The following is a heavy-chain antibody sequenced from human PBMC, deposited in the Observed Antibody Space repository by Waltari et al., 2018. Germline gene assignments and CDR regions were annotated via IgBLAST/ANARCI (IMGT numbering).Heavy chain of an antibody. CDR3: ARVQIHYYDSSGYAGWFDP. CDR1: GGSISSSTW. Sequence: QVQLQESGPGLVKPSGTLSLTCAVSGGSISSSTWWSWVRQPPGKGLEWIGEIYLSGSTNYNPSLNSRVTISVDKSKNQFSLKLSSVTAADTAVYYCARVQIHYYDSSGYAGWFDPWGQGTLVTVSS. D-gene: IGHD3-22*01. CDR2: IYLSGST. J-gene: IGHJ5*02. V-gene: IGHV4-4*02.